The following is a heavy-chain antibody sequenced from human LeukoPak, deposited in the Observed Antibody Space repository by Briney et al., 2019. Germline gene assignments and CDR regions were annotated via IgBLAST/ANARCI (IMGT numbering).Heavy chain of an antibody. CDR1: GYTFTSYA. D-gene: IGHD3-10*01. CDR3: ARCTYYYGSGSYYNDYYYYGMDV. J-gene: IGHJ6*02. CDR2: INAGNGNT. Sequence: ASVKVSCKASGYTFTSYAMHWVRQALGQRLEWMGWINAGNGNTKYSQKFQGRVTITRDTSASTAYMELSSLRSEDTAVYYCARCTYYYGSGSYYNDYYYYGMDVWGQGTTVTVSS. V-gene: IGHV1-3*01.